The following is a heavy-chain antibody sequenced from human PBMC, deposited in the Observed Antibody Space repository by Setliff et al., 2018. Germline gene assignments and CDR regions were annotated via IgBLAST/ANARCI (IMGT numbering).Heavy chain of an antibody. V-gene: IGHV4-39*07. CDR3: ARLYYNFWSGYYAY. CDR2: IYYSGST. Sequence: SETLSLTCTVSGGSISSYYWSWIRQPPGKGLEWIGSIYYSGSTYYNPSLKSRVTISVDTSKNQFSLKLSSVTAADTAVYYCARLYYNFWSGYYAYWGQGTLVTVSS. CDR1: GGSISSYY. D-gene: IGHD3-3*01. J-gene: IGHJ4*02.